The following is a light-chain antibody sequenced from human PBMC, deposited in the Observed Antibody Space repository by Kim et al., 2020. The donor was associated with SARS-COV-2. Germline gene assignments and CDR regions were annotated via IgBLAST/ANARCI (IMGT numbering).Light chain of an antibody. V-gene: IGLV3-1*01. Sequence: SYELTHPPSVSVSPGQTASITCSGDKLGDKYACWYQQKPGQSPVLVIYQDSKRPSGIPERFSGSNSGNTATLTISGTQATGEADYYCQAWDSSTWVFGGG. CDR3: QAWDSSTWV. CDR2: QDS. CDR1: KLGDKY. J-gene: IGLJ3*02.